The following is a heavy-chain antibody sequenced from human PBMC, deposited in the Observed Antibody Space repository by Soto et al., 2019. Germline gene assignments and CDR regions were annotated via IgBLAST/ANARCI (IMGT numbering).Heavy chain of an antibody. J-gene: IGHJ4*02. CDR3: AHLGSSRDVGGYFDY. CDR2: IYWDDDK. CDR1: GFSLSTSGVG. D-gene: IGHD6-13*01. Sequence: QITLKESGPTLVKPTQTLTLTCTFSGFSLSTSGVGVGWIRQPPGKALEWLALIYWDDDKRYSPSLKSRLTITKDTSKNQVVLTMTNMDPVDTATYYCAHLGSSRDVGGYFDYWGQGTLVTVSS. V-gene: IGHV2-5*02.